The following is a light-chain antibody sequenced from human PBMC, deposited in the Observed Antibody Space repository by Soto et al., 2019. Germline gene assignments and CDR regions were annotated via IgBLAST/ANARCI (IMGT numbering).Light chain of an antibody. CDR2: DAS. J-gene: IGKJ4*01. CDR3: QQYDNLPRT. V-gene: IGKV1-33*01. Sequence: DIQMTQSPSSLSASVGDRVTITCQASQDISNYLNWYQQKPGKAPKLLIYDASNLETGIPSRFSGSGSGIVFTFTISSLQPEDIATYYCQQYDNLPRTFGGGTKVDIK. CDR1: QDISNY.